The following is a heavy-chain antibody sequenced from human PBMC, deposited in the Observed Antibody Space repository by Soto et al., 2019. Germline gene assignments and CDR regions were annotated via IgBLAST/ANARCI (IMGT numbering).Heavy chain of an antibody. CDR2: IIPIFGTA. CDR1: GGTFSSYA. V-gene: IGHV1-69*01. Sequence: QVQLVQSGAEVKKPGSSVKVSCKASGGTFSSYAISWVRQAPGQGLEWMGGIIPIFGTANYAQKFQGRVTITADESTSTAYMGLSSLRSEDTAVYYCARDYCGGDCYSSYYYYGMDVWGQGTTVTVSS. J-gene: IGHJ6*02. D-gene: IGHD2-21*02. CDR3: ARDYCGGDCYSSYYYYGMDV.